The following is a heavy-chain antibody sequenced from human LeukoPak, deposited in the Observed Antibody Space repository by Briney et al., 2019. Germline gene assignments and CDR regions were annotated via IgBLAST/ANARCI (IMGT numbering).Heavy chain of an antibody. Sequence: ASVKVSCKASGYTFTTYNINWVRQAPGQGLEWMGWISGYNGNTNYAQKLQGRGTMTTDTSTSTAYTELRSLKSDDTVVYYCASLKNYYDSSGYLVTDAFDIWGQGTMVTVSS. CDR1: GYTFTTYN. D-gene: IGHD3-22*01. J-gene: IGHJ3*02. V-gene: IGHV1-18*01. CDR3: ASLKNYYDSSGYLVTDAFDI. CDR2: ISGYNGNT.